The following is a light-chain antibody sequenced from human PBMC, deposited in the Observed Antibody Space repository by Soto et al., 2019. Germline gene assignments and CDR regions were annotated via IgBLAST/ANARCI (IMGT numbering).Light chain of an antibody. J-gene: IGKJ1*01. CDR2: GAS. V-gene: IGKV3-20*01. Sequence: EIVLTQSPGSLSLSPGERATLSCRASQSVSSTFFAWYQQRPGQAPRLLMYGASSRATGIPERFSGSGSGTDFTLTISRLEHEDFGVYYCQQFESSVTFGQGTNMEIK. CDR3: QQFESSVT. CDR1: QSVSSTF.